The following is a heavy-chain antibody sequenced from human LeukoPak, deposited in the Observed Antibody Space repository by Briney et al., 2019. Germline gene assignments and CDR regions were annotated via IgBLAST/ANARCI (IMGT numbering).Heavy chain of an antibody. CDR3: VREYCGGGCYTDF. CDR2: LNSDGSIT. CDR1: GFTFSLYG. Sequence: GGSLRLSCAASGFTFSLYGMHWVRQTPGKGLVWVSRLNSDGSITTYADSVKGRFTISRDNAKNTLYLQMNSLRAEDTALYYCVREYCGGGCYTDFWGQGTLVTVSS. V-gene: IGHV3-74*01. D-gene: IGHD2-21*01. J-gene: IGHJ4*02.